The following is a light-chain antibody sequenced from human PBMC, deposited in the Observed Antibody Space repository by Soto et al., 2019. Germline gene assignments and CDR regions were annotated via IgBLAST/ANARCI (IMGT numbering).Light chain of an antibody. V-gene: IGKV1-39*01. CDR3: QQSYSTPT. CDR2: AAS. Sequence: DIPMTQSPSSRSASVGDRVTITCRASQSISSYLNWYQQKPGKAPNLLIYAASSLQSGVPSRFSGSGSGTDSTLTIRSLQPEDFATYYCQQSYSTPTFGQGTRLEIK. J-gene: IGKJ5*01. CDR1: QSISSY.